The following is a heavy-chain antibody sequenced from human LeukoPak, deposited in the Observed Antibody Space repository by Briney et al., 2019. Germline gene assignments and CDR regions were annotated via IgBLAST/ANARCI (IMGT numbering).Heavy chain of an antibody. CDR2: IIPIFGTA. CDR3: ARVIAAAGILGLFDY. Sequence: SVKVSCKASGGTFSSYAISWVRQAPGQGLEWMGGIIPIFGTANYAQKFQGRVTITADESTSTVYMELSSLRSEDTAVYYCARVIAAAGILGLFDYWGQGTLVTVSS. D-gene: IGHD6-13*01. CDR1: GGTFSSYA. V-gene: IGHV1-69*13. J-gene: IGHJ4*02.